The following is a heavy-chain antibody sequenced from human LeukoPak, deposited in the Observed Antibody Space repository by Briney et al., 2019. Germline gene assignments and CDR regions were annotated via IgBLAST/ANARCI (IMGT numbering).Heavy chain of an antibody. CDR1: GGTFSSYA. CDR2: IWYDGSNK. CDR3: ARDPYGSGSYDIWGYYFDY. J-gene: IGHJ4*02. Sequence: SCKASGGTFSSYAISWVRQAPGKGLEWVAVIWYDGSNKYYADSVKGRFTISRDNSKNTLYLQMNSLRAEDTAVYYCARDPYGSGSYDIWGYYFDYWGQGTLVTVSS. V-gene: IGHV3-33*01. D-gene: IGHD3-10*01.